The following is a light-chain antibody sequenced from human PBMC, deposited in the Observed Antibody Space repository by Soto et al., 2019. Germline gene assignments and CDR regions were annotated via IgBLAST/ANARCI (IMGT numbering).Light chain of an antibody. CDR2: GAS. CDR1: QSVSSSY. J-gene: IGKJ4*01. Sequence: EIVLTQSPGTLSLSPGERATLSCRASQSVSSSYLAWCQQKPGQAPRLLIYGASSRATGIPDRFSGSGSGKDFTLTISRLEPEDFAVYYCQQYNSWPLTFGGGTKVDIK. V-gene: IGKV3-20*01. CDR3: QQYNSWPLT.